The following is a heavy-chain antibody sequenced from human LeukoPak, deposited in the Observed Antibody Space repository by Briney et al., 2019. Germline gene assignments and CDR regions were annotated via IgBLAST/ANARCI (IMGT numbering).Heavy chain of an antibody. CDR1: GFTFSSYW. V-gene: IGHV3-74*01. CDR3: ARAPWGRSSSWTYYYGMDV. D-gene: IGHD6-13*01. Sequence: GGSLRLSCAASGFTFSSYWMHWVRQAPGKGLVWVSRINSDGSSTSYADSVKGRFTTSRDNAKNTLYLQMNSLRAEDTAVYYCARAPWGRSSSWTYYYGMDVWGQGTTVTVSS. CDR2: INSDGSST. J-gene: IGHJ6*02.